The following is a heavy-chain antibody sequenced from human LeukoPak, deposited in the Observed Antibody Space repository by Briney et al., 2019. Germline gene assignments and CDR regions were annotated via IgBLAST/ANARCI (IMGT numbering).Heavy chain of an antibody. CDR1: GGSISSYY. V-gene: IGHV4-59*01. CDR3: ARGVYIAAAQYGY. Sequence: SETLSLTCTVSGGSISSYYWSLIRQPPGQGPAWIGYIYYSGTTNYNPSLKSRVTISVDTSKNQFSLKLSSVTAADTAVYYCARGVYIAAAQYGYWGQGTLVTVSS. J-gene: IGHJ4*02. CDR2: IYYSGTT. D-gene: IGHD6-13*01.